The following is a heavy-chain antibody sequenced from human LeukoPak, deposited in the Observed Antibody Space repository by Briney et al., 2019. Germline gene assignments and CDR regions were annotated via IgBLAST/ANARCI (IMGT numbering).Heavy chain of an antibody. D-gene: IGHD3-10*01. CDR2: IIPILGIA. CDR3: ARTGFGDNWFDP. CDR1: GGTFSSYA. J-gene: IGHJ5*02. Sequence: PVKVSCKASGGTFSSYAISWVRQAPGQGLEWMGRIIPILGIANYAQKFQGRVTITADKSTSTAYMELSSLRSEDTAVYYCARTGFGDNWFDPWGQGTLVTVSS. V-gene: IGHV1-69*04.